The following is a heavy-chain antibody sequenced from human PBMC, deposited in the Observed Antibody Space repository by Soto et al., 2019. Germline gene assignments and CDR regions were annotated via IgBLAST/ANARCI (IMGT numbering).Heavy chain of an antibody. D-gene: IGHD4-17*01. CDR3: ASISTVQDYGDYGSDY. CDR1: GFTFSSYW. Sequence: GGSLRLSCAASGFTFSSYWMHWVRQAPGKGLVWVSRINSDGSSTSYADSVKGRFTISRDNAKNTLYLQMNSLRAEDTAVYYCASISTVQDYGDYGSDYWGQGTLVTVSS. CDR2: INSDGSST. J-gene: IGHJ4*02. V-gene: IGHV3-74*01.